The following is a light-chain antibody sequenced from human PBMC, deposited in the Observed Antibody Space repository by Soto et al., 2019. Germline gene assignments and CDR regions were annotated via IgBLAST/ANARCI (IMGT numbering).Light chain of an antibody. CDR3: QLLNFYVFT. CDR1: QGISSY. Sequence: DIPLTQSPSFLSASVGDRVTITCRASQGISSYLAWYQQKPGKAPKLLIYAASTLQSGVPSRFSGSGSGTEFTLTISSLQREDFATYHCQLLNFYVFTFVPGTKVDIK. J-gene: IGKJ3*01. CDR2: AAS. V-gene: IGKV1-9*01.